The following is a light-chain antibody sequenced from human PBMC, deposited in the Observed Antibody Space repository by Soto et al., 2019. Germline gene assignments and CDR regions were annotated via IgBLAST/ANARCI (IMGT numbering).Light chain of an antibody. CDR2: QDT. V-gene: IGLV3-1*01. CDR3: VAWDSNSAI. J-gene: IGLJ2*01. CDR1: KLEDKY. Sequence: SYELTQPPLVSVSPGQTASITCSGDKLEDKYVHWYQQKPGQSPVLVIYQDTKRHSRIPERFSGSNSGNTATLTISGTQSMDEADYYCVAWDSNSAIFGGGTKLTVL.